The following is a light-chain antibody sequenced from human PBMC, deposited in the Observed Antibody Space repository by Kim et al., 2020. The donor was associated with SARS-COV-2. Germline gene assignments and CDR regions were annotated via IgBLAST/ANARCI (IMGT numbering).Light chain of an antibody. V-gene: IGLV1-40*01. Sequence: QTVTIACTGSSSNIGAPHDVHWYQPRPGTAPKLLIYGNTNRPSGVPDRFSGSKSDTSAFLAITGLQAEDEADYYCQSFDSRLGVLVFGGGTQLTVL. CDR3: QSFDSRLGVLV. J-gene: IGLJ2*01. CDR2: GNT. CDR1: SSNIGAPHD.